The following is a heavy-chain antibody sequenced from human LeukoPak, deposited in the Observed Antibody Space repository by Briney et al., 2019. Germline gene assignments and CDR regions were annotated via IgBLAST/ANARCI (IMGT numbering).Heavy chain of an antibody. CDR2: IYYSGST. J-gene: IGHJ6*03. Sequence: SETLSLTCAASGGSISSTNWWNWVRQPPGKGLEWIGEIYYSGSTNYNPSLKSRVSISVDKSKNEFSLKLSSVTAADTAVYYCAAATDYSYSMDVWGKGTTVTVSS. CDR1: GGSISSTNW. D-gene: IGHD2-15*01. CDR3: AAATDYSYSMDV. V-gene: IGHV4-4*02.